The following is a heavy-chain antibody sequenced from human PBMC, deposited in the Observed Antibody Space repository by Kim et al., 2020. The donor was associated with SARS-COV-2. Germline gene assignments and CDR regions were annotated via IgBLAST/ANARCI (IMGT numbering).Heavy chain of an antibody. D-gene: IGHD4-4*01. CDR2: IYYSGST. CDR3: ARYSNHEYFQH. Sequence: SETLSLTCTVSGGSISSYYWSWIRQPPGKGLEWIGYIYYSGSTNYNPSLKSRVTISVDTSKNQFSLKLSSVTAADTAVYYCARYSNHEYFQHWGQGTLVTVSS. J-gene: IGHJ1*01. CDR1: GGSISSYY. V-gene: IGHV4-59*01.